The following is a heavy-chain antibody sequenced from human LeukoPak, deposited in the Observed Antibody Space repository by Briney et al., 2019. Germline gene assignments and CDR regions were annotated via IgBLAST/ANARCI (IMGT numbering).Heavy chain of an antibody. CDR1: GYTFTSYG. D-gene: IGHD4-17*01. Sequence: ASVKVSCKASGYTFTSYGISWVRQAPGQGLEWMGWISAYNGNTNYAQKLQGRVTMTTDTSTSTAYMELRSLRSDDTAVYYCATGATVDYYYYGMDVWGQGTTVTVSS. J-gene: IGHJ6*02. CDR2: ISAYNGNT. V-gene: IGHV1-18*01. CDR3: ATGATVDYYYYGMDV.